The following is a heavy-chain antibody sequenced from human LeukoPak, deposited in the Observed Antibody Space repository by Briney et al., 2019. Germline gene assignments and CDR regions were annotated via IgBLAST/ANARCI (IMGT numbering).Heavy chain of an antibody. J-gene: IGHJ4*02. CDR2: LIPIFGTA. CDR3: ARGLLGKKFDY. CDR1: GGTFSSYA. Sequence: SVKVSCKASGGTFSSYAISWVRQAPGQGREWMGGLIPIFGTANYAQKFQGRVTITADESTSTAYMELSSLRSEDTAVYYCARGLLGKKFDYWGQGTLVTVSS. D-gene: IGHD2-15*01. V-gene: IGHV1-69*01.